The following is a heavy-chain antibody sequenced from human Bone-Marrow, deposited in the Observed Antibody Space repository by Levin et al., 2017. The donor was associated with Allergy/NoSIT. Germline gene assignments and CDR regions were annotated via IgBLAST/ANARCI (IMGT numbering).Heavy chain of an antibody. V-gene: IGHV1-8*01. Sequence: ASVKVSCKTSGYTFTSYNVYWVRQAPGQGLEYMGYINPNSGNTGYAQKFQGRVTMTRNSSITTAYMKLSGLRFEDTAIYYCARQLGNFWSGYNYFDYWGQGTLVTVSS. CDR2: INPNSGNT. D-gene: IGHD3-3*01. CDR3: ARQLGNFWSGYNYFDY. CDR1: GYTFTSYN. J-gene: IGHJ4*02.